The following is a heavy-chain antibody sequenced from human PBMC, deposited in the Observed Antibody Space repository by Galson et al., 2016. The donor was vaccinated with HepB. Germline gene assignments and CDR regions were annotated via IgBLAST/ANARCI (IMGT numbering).Heavy chain of an antibody. CDR3: ARLFASGRKYDAFDI. Sequence: SETLSLTCTVSGGSVTASPYYHAWIRQPPGKGLEWIGTLSYSGSAYYNPSLKSHFTISMGASRNQFSLPLTYVNAADTAFYYRARLFASGRKYDAFDIWGHGTVGTVSS. D-gene: IGHD3-10*01. CDR2: LSYSGSA. CDR1: GGSVTASPYY. J-gene: IGHJ3*02. V-gene: IGHV4-39*01.